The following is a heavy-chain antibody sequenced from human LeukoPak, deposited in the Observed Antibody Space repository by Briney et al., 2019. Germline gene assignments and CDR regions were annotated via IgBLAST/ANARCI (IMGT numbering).Heavy chain of an antibody. CDR3: ARHGLVAARHAFDI. CDR1: GGSVSSNNW. J-gene: IGHJ3*02. CDR2: INHRGIT. V-gene: IGHV4-4*02. Sequence: SETLSLTCAVSGGSVSSNNWWTWVRQSPGKGLEWIGEINHRGITNYNPSLKSRVTISVDTSKDQFSLKLTSVTAADTALYYCARHGLVAARHAFDIWGQGTTVTVSS. D-gene: IGHD6-6*01.